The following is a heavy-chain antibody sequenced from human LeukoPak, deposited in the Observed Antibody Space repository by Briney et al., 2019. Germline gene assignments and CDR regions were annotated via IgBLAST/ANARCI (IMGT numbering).Heavy chain of an antibody. CDR3: ASIVVVVAATHY. D-gene: IGHD2-15*01. J-gene: IGHJ4*02. CDR2: IFHSGST. V-gene: IGHV4-38-2*02. CDR1: GYSISSGFY. Sequence: EPSETLSLTCSVSGYSISSGFYWGWIRQPPGKGLEWIGSIFHSGSTYYNPSLKSRVTISVDTSKNQFSLKLSSVTAADTAVYYCASIVVVVAATHYWGQGTLVTVSS.